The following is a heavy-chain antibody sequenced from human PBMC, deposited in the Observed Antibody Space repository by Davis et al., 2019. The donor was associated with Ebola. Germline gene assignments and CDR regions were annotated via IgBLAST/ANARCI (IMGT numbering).Heavy chain of an antibody. J-gene: IGHJ4*02. CDR3: ARGDDYGLPADY. V-gene: IGHV3-66*01. D-gene: IGHD4-17*01. CDR2: IYSGGST. CDR1: GFTVSSNY. Sequence: GESLKISCAASGFTVSSNYMSWVRQAPGKGLEWVSVIYSGGSTYYADSVKGRFTISRDNAKNSLYLQMNSLRAEDTAVYYCARGDDYGLPADYWGQGTLVTVSS.